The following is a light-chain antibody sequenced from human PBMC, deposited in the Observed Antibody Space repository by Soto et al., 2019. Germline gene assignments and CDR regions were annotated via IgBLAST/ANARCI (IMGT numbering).Light chain of an antibody. V-gene: IGKV1-9*01. CDR1: QGIRSF. CDR3: QQFDSSPLT. CDR2: AAS. Sequence: EIQLTQTPSFLSASVGDRVTITCRASQGIRSFLAWYQQRPGKAPNVLIYAASTLQSGVPSRFSGSGSGTEFTLTINSLQPEDFATYYCQQFDSSPLTFGGGTKVDIK. J-gene: IGKJ4*01.